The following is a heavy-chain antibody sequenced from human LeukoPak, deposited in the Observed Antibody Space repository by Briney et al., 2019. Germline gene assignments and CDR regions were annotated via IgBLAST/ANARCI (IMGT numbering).Heavy chain of an antibody. CDR3: AKEPPPGVVSPFDY. CDR2: ISGGGGST. Sequence: GGSLRLSGAGFGFTFSSYAMGWVRQAPGKGLEGVSAISGGGGSTDYADSVKGRFTSSRDNSTTTLELQRNSLRDEDPAVYYCAKEPPPGVVSPFDYWGQGTLVTVSS. CDR1: GFTFSSYA. V-gene: IGHV3-23*01. D-gene: IGHD4-23*01. J-gene: IGHJ4*02.